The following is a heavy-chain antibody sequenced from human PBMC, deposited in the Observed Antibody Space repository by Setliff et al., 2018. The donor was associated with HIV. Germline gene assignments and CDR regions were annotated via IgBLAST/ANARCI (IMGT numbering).Heavy chain of an antibody. CDR3: ARARRWLQFPDGFDV. D-gene: IGHD4-4*01. J-gene: IGHJ3*01. CDR2: ISHSGST. V-gene: IGHV4-38-2*01. CDR1: GYSISSGYY. Sequence: PSETLSLTCVVSGYSISSGYYWGWIRQPPGKGLEWIASISHSGSTYHNPSLKSRVKISADTSKNQFSLKLSSVTAADTAVYYCARARRWLQFPDGFDVWGQGTMVTVSS.